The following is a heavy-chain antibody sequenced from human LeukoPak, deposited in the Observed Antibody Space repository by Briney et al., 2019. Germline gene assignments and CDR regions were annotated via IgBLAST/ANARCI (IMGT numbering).Heavy chain of an antibody. CDR3: ARGITMVRGAQRYYFDY. Sequence: SVKVSCKASGGTFSSYAISWVRQAPGQGLEWMGRIIPILGTANYAQKFQGRVTITTDESTSTAYMELSSLRSEDTAVYYCARGITMVRGAQRYYFDYWGQGTLVTVSS. V-gene: IGHV1-69*11. CDR1: GGTFSSYA. CDR2: IIPILGTA. J-gene: IGHJ4*02. D-gene: IGHD3-10*01.